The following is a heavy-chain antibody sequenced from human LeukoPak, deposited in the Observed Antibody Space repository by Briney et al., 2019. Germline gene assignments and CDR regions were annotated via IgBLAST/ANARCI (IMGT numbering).Heavy chain of an antibody. CDR1: GGSISGYY. CDR2: IYYSGST. J-gene: IGHJ2*01. D-gene: IGHD4-23*01. Sequence: SETLSLTCTVSGGSISGYYYNWIRQPPGKGLEWIGYIYYSGSTNFNPSLKSRVTISLDTSKNQFSLKLSSVTTADTAVYYCARSVVTLYWYFDLWGRGTLVTVSS. V-gene: IGHV4-59*01. CDR3: ARSVVTLYWYFDL.